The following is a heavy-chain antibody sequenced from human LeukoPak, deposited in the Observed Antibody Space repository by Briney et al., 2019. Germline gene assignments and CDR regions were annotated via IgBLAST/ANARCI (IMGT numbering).Heavy chain of an antibody. D-gene: IGHD1-26*01. CDR3: AKSVTWELPFSDGMDV. CDR2: ISYDGSNK. CDR1: GFTFSSYG. V-gene: IGHV3-30*18. Sequence: PGGSLRLSCAASGFTFSSYGMHWVRQAPGKGLEWVAVISYDGSNKYYADSVKGRFTISRDNSKNTLYLQMNSLRAEDTAVYYCAKSVTWELPFSDGMDVWGQGTTVTVSS. J-gene: IGHJ6*02.